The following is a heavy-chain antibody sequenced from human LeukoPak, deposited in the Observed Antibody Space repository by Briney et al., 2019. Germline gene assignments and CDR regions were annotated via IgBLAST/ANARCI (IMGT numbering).Heavy chain of an antibody. CDR3: AKGGHDFNPFYW. V-gene: IGHV3-23*01. Sequence: PGGSLRLSCAASGFTFSSYAMSWVRQAPGKGLEWVSAISGSGGSTYYADSVKGRFTFSRDNSKNTLFLQMNSLRAEDTAVYYCAKGGHDFNPFYWWGQGTLVTVSS. CDR1: GFTFSSYA. J-gene: IGHJ4*02. D-gene: IGHD2-21*02. CDR2: ISGSGGST.